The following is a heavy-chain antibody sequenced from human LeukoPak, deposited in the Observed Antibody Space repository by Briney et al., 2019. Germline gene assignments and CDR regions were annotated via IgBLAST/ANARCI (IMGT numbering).Heavy chain of an antibody. V-gene: IGHV3-30*18. CDR3: AKQRVRGDHYFDY. CDR1: GFTFSNYG. J-gene: IGHJ4*02. Sequence: GGSLRLSCAASGFTFSNYGMHWVRQAPGKGLEGVAVVSYDGGITYYADSVEGRFIISRDNSKNTLYLQLNSLRAEDTAVYYCAKQRVRGDHYFDYWGQGTLVTVSS. D-gene: IGHD3-10*01. CDR2: VSYDGGIT.